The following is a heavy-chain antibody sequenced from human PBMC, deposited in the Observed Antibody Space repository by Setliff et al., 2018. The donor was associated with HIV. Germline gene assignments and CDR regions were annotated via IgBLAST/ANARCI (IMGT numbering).Heavy chain of an antibody. CDR2: IYTSGST. CDR1: GGSISGGSYY. D-gene: IGHD6-19*01. Sequence: LSLTCSVSGGSISGGSYYWSWIRQPAGRGLEWIWRIYTSGSTNYNPSLKSRVTIAVDTAKNQFSLKLSSVTAADTAVYYCARDDSSGWHFYYYYGMDVWGQGTTVTISS. V-gene: IGHV4-61*02. J-gene: IGHJ6*02. CDR3: ARDDSSGWHFYYYYGMDV.